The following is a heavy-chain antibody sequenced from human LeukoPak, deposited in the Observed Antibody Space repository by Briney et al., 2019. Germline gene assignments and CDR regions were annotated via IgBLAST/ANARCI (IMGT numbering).Heavy chain of an antibody. CDR1: GFTFSSYW. V-gene: IGHV3-20*04. D-gene: IGHD3-10*01. CDR3: ARDVGGSGSYYPPQGFDP. J-gene: IGHJ5*02. CDR2: INWNGGST. Sequence: GGSLRLSCAASGFTFSSYWMSWVRQAPGKGLEWVSGINWNGGSTGYADSVKGRFTISRDNAKNSLYLQMNSLRAEDTALYYCARDVGGSGSYYPPQGFDPWGQGTLVTVSS.